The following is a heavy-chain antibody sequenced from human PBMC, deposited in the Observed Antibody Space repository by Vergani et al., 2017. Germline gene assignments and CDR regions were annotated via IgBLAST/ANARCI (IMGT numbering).Heavy chain of an antibody. J-gene: IGHJ4*02. D-gene: IGHD1-26*01. CDR1: GFTFSSYG. Sequence: VQLVESGGGVVQPGRSLRLSCAASGFTFSSYGMHWVRQAPGKGLEWVAVISYDGSNKYYADSVKGRFTISRDNSKNTLYLQMNSLRAGDTAVYYFVIWGGEWELGAFWGQGTPVTVSS. CDR2: ISYDGSNK. V-gene: IGHV3-30*03. CDR3: VIWGGEWELGAF.